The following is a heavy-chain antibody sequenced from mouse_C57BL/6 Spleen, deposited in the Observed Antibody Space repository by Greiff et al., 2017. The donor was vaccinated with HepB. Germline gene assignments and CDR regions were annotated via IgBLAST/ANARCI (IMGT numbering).Heavy chain of an antibody. CDR1: GYTFTSYW. CDR3: AIPYYGTPMDY. J-gene: IGHJ4*01. Sequence: VKLQQPGAELVKPGASVKVSCKASGYTFTSYWMHWVKQRPGQGLEWIGRIHPSDSDTNYNQKFKGKATLTVDKSSSTAYMQLSSLTSEDSAVYYCAIPYYGTPMDYWGQGTSVTVSS. D-gene: IGHD2-10*01. V-gene: IGHV1-74*01. CDR2: IHPSDSDT.